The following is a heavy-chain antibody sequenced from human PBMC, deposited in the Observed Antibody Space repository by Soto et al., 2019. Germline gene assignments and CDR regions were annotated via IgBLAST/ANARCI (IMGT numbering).Heavy chain of an antibody. J-gene: IGHJ4*02. CDR3: ARGRGMGATLSHYFDY. CDR2: ISYDGSNK. V-gene: IGHV3-30-3*01. CDR1: GFTFSSYA. Sequence: HPGGSLRLSCAASGFTFSSYAMHWVRQAPGKGLEWVAVISYDGSNKYYADSVKGRFTISRDNSKNTLYLQMNSLRAEDTAVYYCARGRGMGATLSHYFDYWGQGTLVTVSS. D-gene: IGHD1-26*01.